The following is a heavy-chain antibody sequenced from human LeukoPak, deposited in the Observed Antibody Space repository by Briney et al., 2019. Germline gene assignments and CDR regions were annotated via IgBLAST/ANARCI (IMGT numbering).Heavy chain of an antibody. D-gene: IGHD6-19*01. CDR3: AKDSEAVAYGYFDY. Sequence: PGRSLRLSCAASGFTFSSYGMHWVRQAPGKGLEWVAVISYDGSNKYYADSAKGRFTISRDNSKNTLYLQMNSLRAEDTAVYYCAKDSEAVAYGYFDYWGQGTLVTVSS. CDR1: GFTFSSYG. V-gene: IGHV3-30*18. J-gene: IGHJ4*02. CDR2: ISYDGSNK.